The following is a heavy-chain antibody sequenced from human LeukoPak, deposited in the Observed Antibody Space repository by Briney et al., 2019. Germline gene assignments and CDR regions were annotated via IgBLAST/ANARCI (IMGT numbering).Heavy chain of an antibody. Sequence: PGGSLRLSCAASGFTFSSYGMHWVRQAPGKGLEWVAVISYDGSNKYYADSVKGRFTISRDNSKNTLYLQMNSLRAEDTAVYYCTRDSQGSRTYSVDYWGQGTLVTVSS. CDR1: GFTFSSYG. CDR3: TRDSQGSRTYSVDY. J-gene: IGHJ4*02. V-gene: IGHV3-30*03. D-gene: IGHD3-10*01. CDR2: ISYDGSNK.